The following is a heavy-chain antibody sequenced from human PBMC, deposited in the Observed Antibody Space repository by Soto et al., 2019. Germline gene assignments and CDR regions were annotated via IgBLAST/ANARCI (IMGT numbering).Heavy chain of an antibody. V-gene: IGHV4-30-4*01. CDR1: RPSIGSGYSW. Sequence: SLTRPLSRPSIGSGYSWWGWTRQHPGKGLEWIGYIYYSGSTYYNPSLKSRVTISVDTSKNQFSLKLSSVTAADTAVYYCARAVDSSGYYNPDNEFDYWGQGTLVTVS. CDR2: IYYSGST. J-gene: IGHJ4*02. D-gene: IGHD3-22*01. CDR3: ARAVDSSGYYNPDNEFDY.